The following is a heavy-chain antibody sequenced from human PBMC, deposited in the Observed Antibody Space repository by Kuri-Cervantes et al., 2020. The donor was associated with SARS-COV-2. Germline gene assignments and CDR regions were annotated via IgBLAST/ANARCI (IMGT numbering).Heavy chain of an antibody. J-gene: IGHJ6*02. CDR3: ARGAVAGTLYYYYYGMDV. V-gene: IGHV3-30*03. Sequence: GGSLRLSCAASGFTFISYAMHWVRQAPGKGLEWVAVISYDGSNKYYADSVKGRFTISRDNSKNTLYLQMNSLRAEDTAVYYCARGAVAGTLYYYYYGMDVWGQGTTVTVSS. CDR1: GFTFISYA. D-gene: IGHD6-19*01. CDR2: ISYDGSNK.